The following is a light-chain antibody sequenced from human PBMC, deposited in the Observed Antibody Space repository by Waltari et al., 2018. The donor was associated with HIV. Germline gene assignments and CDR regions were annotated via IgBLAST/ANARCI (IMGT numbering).Light chain of an antibody. J-gene: IGLJ3*02. CDR3: QSADSSGTHG. V-gene: IGLV3-25*03. Sequence: SYELTQPPSVSVSPGQTARITCSGDALQKQYAYWYQQKPGQAPVLVIYKDSERPSGIPERFSGSSSGTTVTLTISGVQAEDEADYYCQSADSSGTHGFGGGTKLTVL. CDR2: KDS. CDR1: ALQKQY.